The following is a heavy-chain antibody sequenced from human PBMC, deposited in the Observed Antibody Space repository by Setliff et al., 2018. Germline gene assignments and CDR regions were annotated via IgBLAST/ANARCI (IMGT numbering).Heavy chain of an antibody. Sequence: SETLSLTCSVSGASISSYFWTWIRQPPGKGLEWIGNIHTSESTEYNPSLKSRVTISLDTSKRQFSLKLTSVTAADTAVYYCARALASGSYYGQSSYYMDVWGKGTTVTVSS. D-gene: IGHD3-10*01. J-gene: IGHJ6*03. V-gene: IGHV4-4*08. CDR3: ARALASGSYYGQSSYYMDV. CDR1: GASISSYF. CDR2: IHTSEST.